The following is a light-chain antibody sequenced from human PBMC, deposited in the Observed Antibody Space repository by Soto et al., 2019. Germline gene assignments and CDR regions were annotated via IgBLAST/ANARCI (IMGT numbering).Light chain of an antibody. CDR2: ATS. CDR3: QESYISPAVS. CDR1: QNIDNY. Sequence: DIQMTQSPSSLSASLGDRVTITCRASQNIDNYLNWYQQKPGKAPKLLIYATSTLQSGVPSRFSGRGSGTEFTLTISSLQAEDVATYFCQESYISPAVSFGGGTKVEIK. V-gene: IGKV1-39*01. J-gene: IGKJ4*01.